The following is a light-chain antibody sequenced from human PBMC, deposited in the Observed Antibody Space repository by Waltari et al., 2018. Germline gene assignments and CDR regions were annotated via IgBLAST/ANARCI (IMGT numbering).Light chain of an antibody. V-gene: IGKV1-16*02. CDR2: AAS. Sequence: DIQMTQSPSSLSPSVGDRVILTCRASQAISTFLAWFQLKPWKAPKSLIYAASTLQTGVSANFSGSGSGTDFTLTISSLQPGDFATYYCQQYSTFPPTFGGGTRVEI. CDR3: QQYSTFPPT. CDR1: QAISTF. J-gene: IGKJ4*01.